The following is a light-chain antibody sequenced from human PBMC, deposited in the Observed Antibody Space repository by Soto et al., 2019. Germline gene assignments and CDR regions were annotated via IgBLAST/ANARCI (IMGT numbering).Light chain of an antibody. CDR2: EIN. Sequence: QSVLTQPASVSGSPGQSITISCTGTGSDVGYYNYVSWYQQHPGKAPKLLIYEINTRPSGVSNRFSGSKSGNTASLTIPWLQAEDEGDYYCSSFKIRSNLLFGGGTQLTVL. J-gene: IGLJ3*02. V-gene: IGLV2-14*01. CDR3: SSFKIRSNLL. CDR1: GSDVGYYNY.